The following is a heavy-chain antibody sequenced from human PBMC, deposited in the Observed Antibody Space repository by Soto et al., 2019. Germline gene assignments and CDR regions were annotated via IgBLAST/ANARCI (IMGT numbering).Heavy chain of an antibody. CDR3: ARRARTATTNWGAFDV. CDR2: ISYSADKT. D-gene: IGHD1-7*01. V-gene: IGHV3-23*01. CDR1: GFTFNTYV. J-gene: IGHJ3*01. Sequence: EVQLLESGGGLVQPGGSLRLSCAASGFTFNTYVMNWVRQAPGKGLEWVSTISYSADKTHYADSVKGRFTISRDNSRDTLFLHMHSLRADDAAVYYCARRARTATTNWGAFDVWGQGTMVTVSS.